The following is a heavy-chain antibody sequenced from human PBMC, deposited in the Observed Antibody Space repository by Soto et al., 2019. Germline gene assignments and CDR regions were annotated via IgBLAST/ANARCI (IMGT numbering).Heavy chain of an antibody. D-gene: IGHD5-18*01. Sequence: QVQLVQSGAEVKKPGSSVKVSCKASGGTFSSYAISWVRQAPGQGLEWMGGIIPIFGTANYAQKFQGRVTITADESTSTAYMELSSLRSEDTAVYYCARDRGYSYGQMHYYYGMDVWGQGTTVTVSS. CDR1: GGTFSSYA. J-gene: IGHJ6*02. CDR2: IIPIFGTA. CDR3: ARDRGYSYGQMHYYYGMDV. V-gene: IGHV1-69*12.